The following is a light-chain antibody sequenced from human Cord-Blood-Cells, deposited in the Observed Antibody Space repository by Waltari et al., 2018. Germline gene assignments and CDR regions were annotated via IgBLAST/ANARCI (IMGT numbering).Light chain of an antibody. CDR1: SSDDGRYNL. CDR3: CSYAGSSTWV. CDR2: EGS. V-gene: IGLV2-23*01. J-gene: IGLJ3*02. Sequence: QSALTQPASVTGSPGPSITISCTGTSSDDGRYNLVSWYQQHPGKPPKLMIDEGSKRPSGVSNRFSGSKSGNTASLTISGLQAEDEADYYCCSYAGSSTWVFGGGTKLTVL.